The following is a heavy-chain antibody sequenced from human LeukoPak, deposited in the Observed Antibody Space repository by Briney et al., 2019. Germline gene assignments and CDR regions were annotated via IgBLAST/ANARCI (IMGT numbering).Heavy chain of an antibody. CDR3: ARLGGYSSDLDY. V-gene: IGHV4-59*01. CDR2: IYHSGST. Sequence: SETLSLTCTVSGGSISSYYWSWIRQPPGKGLEWIGYIYHSGSTNYNPSLKSRVTISVDTSKNQFSLKLSSVTAADTAVYYCARLGGYSSDLDYWGQGTLVTVSS. D-gene: IGHD5-18*01. CDR1: GGSISSYY. J-gene: IGHJ4*02.